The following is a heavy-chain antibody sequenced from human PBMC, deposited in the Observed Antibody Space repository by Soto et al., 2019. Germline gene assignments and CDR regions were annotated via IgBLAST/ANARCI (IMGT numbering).Heavy chain of an antibody. D-gene: IGHD4-4*01. V-gene: IGHV3-21*03. J-gene: IGHJ4*02. CDR1: GFTFSSYS. CDR2: ISSSSSYI. CDR3: ARILANSDYVIVDY. Sequence: PGGSLRISCAASGFTFSSYSMNWVRQAPGKGLEWVSSISSSSSYIYYSTSLKTRLTISKDTSKNQVVLTMTNMDPVDTATYYCARILANSDYVIVDYWGQGTLVTVSS.